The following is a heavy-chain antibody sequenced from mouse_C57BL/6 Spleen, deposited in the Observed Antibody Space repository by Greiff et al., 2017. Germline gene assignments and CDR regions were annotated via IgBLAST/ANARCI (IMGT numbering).Heavy chain of an antibody. CDR3: AREGYGSSYLFAY. D-gene: IGHD1-1*01. Sequence: QVQLKESGAELAKPGASVKLSCKASGYTFTSYWMHWVKQRPGQGLEWIGYINPSSGYTKYNQKFEDKATLTADKSSSTAYMQLSSLTYEDSAVYYCAREGYGSSYLFAYWGQGTLVTVSA. CDR2: INPSSGYT. J-gene: IGHJ3*01. V-gene: IGHV1-7*01. CDR1: GYTFTSYW.